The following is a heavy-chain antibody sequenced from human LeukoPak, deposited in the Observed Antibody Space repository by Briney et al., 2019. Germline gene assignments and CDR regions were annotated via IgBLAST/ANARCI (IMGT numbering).Heavy chain of an antibody. J-gene: IGHJ1*01. Sequence: GGSLRLSCAASGFTFSSYWMSWVRQAPGKGLEWVANIKQDGSEKYYVDSVKGRFTISRDNAKNSLYLQMNSLRAEDTAVYYCASLATYYYDMNFQHWGQGTLVTVSS. CDR3: ASLATYYYDMNFQH. CDR1: GFTFSSYW. V-gene: IGHV3-7*01. D-gene: IGHD3-22*01. CDR2: IKQDGSEK.